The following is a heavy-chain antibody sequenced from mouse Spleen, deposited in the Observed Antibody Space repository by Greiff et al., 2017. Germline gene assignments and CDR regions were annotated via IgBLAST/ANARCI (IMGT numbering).Heavy chain of an antibody. V-gene: IGHV1S81*02. CDR3: TRQYDGYYDAMDY. CDR2: INPSNGGT. D-gene: IGHD2-3*01. Sequence: VKVVESGAELVKPGASVKLSCKASGYTFTSYYMYWVKQRPGQGLEWIGEINPSNGGTNFNEKFKSKATLTVDKSSSTAYMQLSSLTSEDSAVYYCTRQYDGYYDAMDYWGQGTSVTVSS. CDR1: GYTFTSYY. J-gene: IGHJ4*01.